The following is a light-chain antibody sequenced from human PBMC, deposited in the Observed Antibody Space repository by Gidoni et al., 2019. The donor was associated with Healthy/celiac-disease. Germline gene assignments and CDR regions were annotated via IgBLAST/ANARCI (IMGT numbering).Light chain of an antibody. V-gene: IGLV3-27*01. CDR2: KDN. J-gene: IGLJ1*01. CDR3: YSAADNNEGYV. Sequence: SYELTQPSSVSVSPGQTARITCSGDVLAKKYARWFQQKPGQAPVLVIYKDNERPSGIPERFSGSSSGTTVTLTISGAQVEDEADYYWYSAADNNEGYVFGTGTKVTVL. CDR1: VLAKKY.